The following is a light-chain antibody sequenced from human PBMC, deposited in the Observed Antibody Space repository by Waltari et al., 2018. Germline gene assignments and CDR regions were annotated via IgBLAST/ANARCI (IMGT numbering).Light chain of an antibody. CDR3: QVWDSSSDHPV. V-gene: IGLV3-21*02. CDR2: DDS. Sequence: SYVLTQPPSVSVAPGQTARITCGGNNIGSKSVHWYQQKPGQAPVLVVYDDSDRPSGIPARCSGSNSGNTATLTISRVEAGDEADYYCQVWDSSSDHPVFGGGTKLTVL. J-gene: IGLJ2*01. CDR1: NIGSKS.